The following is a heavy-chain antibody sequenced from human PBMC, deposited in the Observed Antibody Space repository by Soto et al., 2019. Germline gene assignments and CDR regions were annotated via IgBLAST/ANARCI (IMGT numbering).Heavy chain of an antibody. J-gene: IGHJ5*02. V-gene: IGHV3-74*01. D-gene: IGHD3-22*01. CDR1: GFTFSSYW. CDR2: IKSDGSGA. Sequence: EVQLVESGGDLVQPGGSLRLSCAASGFTFSSYWMHWVRQAPGKGLVWVSRIKSDGSGAIYADSVKGRFTVSRDNAKNTLYMLMTSLSTEDTAVYYCARGEGDYQDGNGYLGGPGGQGTRVTVSS. CDR3: ARGEGDYQDGNGYLGGP.